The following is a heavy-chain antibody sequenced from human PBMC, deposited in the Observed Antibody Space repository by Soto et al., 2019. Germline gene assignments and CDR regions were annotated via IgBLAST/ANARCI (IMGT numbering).Heavy chain of an antibody. J-gene: IGHJ5*02. CDR3: ARGVGSGSSYNQYNWLDP. Sequence: QVQLVQSGAEVKKPGASVKVSCKASGYTFTNYGISWVRQAPGQGLEWMGWISAYNGNTKYAQKLQGRVTMTTDTSTSTAYKELRSLRSDDTAVYYGARGVGSGSSYNQYNWLDPWGQGTLVTVSS. CDR1: GYTFTNYG. D-gene: IGHD3-10*01. CDR2: ISAYNGNT. V-gene: IGHV1-18*01.